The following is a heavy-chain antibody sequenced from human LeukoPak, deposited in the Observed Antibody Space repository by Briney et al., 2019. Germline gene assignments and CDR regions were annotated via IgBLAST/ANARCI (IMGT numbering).Heavy chain of an antibody. Sequence: SSETLSLSCTVSGGSISSYYWSWIRQPPGKGLEWIRYISYSGTTNYNPSLKSRVTISVDTSKNQFSLKLSSVTAADTAVYYCARHRGYCSSTSCMTNAFDIWGQGTMVTVSS. V-gene: IGHV4-59*08. CDR1: GGSISSYY. CDR3: ARHRGYCSSTSCMTNAFDI. CDR2: ISYSGTT. J-gene: IGHJ3*02. D-gene: IGHD2-2*01.